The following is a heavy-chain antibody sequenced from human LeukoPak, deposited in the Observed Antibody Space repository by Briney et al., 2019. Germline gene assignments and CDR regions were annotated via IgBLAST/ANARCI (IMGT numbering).Heavy chain of an antibody. CDR2: IIPILGIA. CDR1: GGTFSSYA. CDR3: ARGSSSSLYYYGMDV. Sequence: ASVKVSCKASGGTFSSYAISWVRQAPGQGLEWMGRIIPILGIANYAQKFQGRVTIIADKSTSTAYMELNSLRSEDTAVYYCARGSSSSLYYYGMDVWGQGTTVTVSS. J-gene: IGHJ6*02. V-gene: IGHV1-69*04. D-gene: IGHD6-6*01.